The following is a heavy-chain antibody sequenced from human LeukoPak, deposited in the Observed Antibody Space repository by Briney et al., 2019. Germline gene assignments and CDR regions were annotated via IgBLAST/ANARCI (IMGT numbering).Heavy chain of an antibody. CDR1: GYTFTSYG. D-gene: IGHD6-19*01. Sequence: ASVKVSCKAPGYTFTSYGISWVRQAPGQGLEWMGWISAYNGNTNYAQKLQGRVTMTTDTSTSTAYMELRSLRSDDTAVYYCARVIAVASDFDYWGQGTLVTVSS. J-gene: IGHJ4*02. V-gene: IGHV1-18*01. CDR3: ARVIAVASDFDY. CDR2: ISAYNGNT.